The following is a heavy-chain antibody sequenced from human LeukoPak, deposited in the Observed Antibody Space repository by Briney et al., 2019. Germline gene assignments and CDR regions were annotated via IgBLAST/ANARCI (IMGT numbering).Heavy chain of an antibody. Sequence: ASVKVSCKASGGTFSSYAISWVRQAPGQGLEWMGRIIPILGIANYAQKFQGRVTITADKSTSTAYMELSSLRSEDTAVYYCARDGAAAGPEFHTREDYWGQGTLVTVSS. CDR1: GGTFSSYA. V-gene: IGHV1-69*04. CDR3: ARDGAAAGPEFHTREDY. CDR2: IIPILGIA. D-gene: IGHD6-13*01. J-gene: IGHJ4*02.